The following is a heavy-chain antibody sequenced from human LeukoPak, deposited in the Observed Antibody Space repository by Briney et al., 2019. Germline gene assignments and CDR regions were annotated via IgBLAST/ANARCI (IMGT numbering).Heavy chain of an antibody. CDR3: ARIDSGTGDY. CDR1: GYSFTGYY. D-gene: IGHD1-26*01. J-gene: IGHJ4*02. V-gene: IGHV1-2*06. Sequence: ASVKVSCKASGYSFTGYYMHWVRQAPGQGLEWMGRINPNSGGTNYAQKFQGRVTITRDTSISTAYMELSRLRSDDTAVYYCARIDSGTGDYWGQGTLVTVSS. CDR2: INPNSGGT.